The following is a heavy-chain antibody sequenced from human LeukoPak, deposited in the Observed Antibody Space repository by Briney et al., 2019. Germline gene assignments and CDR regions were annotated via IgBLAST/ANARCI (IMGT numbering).Heavy chain of an antibody. D-gene: IGHD6-19*01. Sequence: ASVKVSCKASGYTFTSYDINWVRQATGQGLEWMGWMNPNSGNTGYAQKFQGRVTMTRNTSISTAYMELSSLRSEDTAVYYCARVGPAVAGPDYWGQGTLVTVS. V-gene: IGHV1-8*01. CDR1: GYTFTSYD. CDR2: MNPNSGNT. J-gene: IGHJ4*02. CDR3: ARVGPAVAGPDY.